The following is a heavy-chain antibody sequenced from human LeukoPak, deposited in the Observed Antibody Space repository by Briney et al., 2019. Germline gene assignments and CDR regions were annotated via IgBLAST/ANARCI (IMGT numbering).Heavy chain of an antibody. CDR2: ISGSGGST. V-gene: IGHV3-23*01. J-gene: IGHJ3*02. CDR1: GFTFSSYA. D-gene: IGHD2-15*01. Sequence: GGSLRLSCAASGFTFSSYAMSWIRQAPGKGLEWVSGISGSGGSTHYADSVKDRFTISRDNSKNTLYLQMNSLRAEDTAVYYCAKETVVVVAATPDAFDIWGQGTMVTVSS. CDR3: AKETVVVVAATPDAFDI.